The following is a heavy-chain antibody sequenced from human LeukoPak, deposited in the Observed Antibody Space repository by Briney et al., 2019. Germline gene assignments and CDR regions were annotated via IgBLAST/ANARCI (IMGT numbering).Heavy chain of an antibody. D-gene: IGHD3-22*01. V-gene: IGHV3-21*01. CDR1: GFTFDDYA. CDR2: ISSSSSYI. CDR3: ARVGYYDSSGYRAFDI. Sequence: GGSLRLSCAASGFTFDDYAMNWVRQAPGKGLEWVSSISSSSSYIYYADSVKGRFTISRGNAKNSLYLQMNSLRAEDTAVYYCARVGYYDSSGYRAFDIWGQGTMVTVSS. J-gene: IGHJ3*02.